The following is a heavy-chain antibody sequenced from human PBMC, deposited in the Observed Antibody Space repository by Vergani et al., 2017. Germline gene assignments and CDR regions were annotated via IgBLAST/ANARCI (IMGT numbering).Heavy chain of an antibody. Sequence: QVQLQESGPGLVKPSETLSLTCTVSGGSVSSGSYYWSWIRQPAGKGLEWIGYIYYSGSTNYNPSLKSRVTISVDTSKNQFSLKLSSVTAADTAVYYCASRQLLWMAFDYWGQGTLVTVSS. CDR2: IYYSGST. CDR3: ASRQLLWMAFDY. CDR1: GGSVSSGSYY. V-gene: IGHV4-61*10. J-gene: IGHJ4*02. D-gene: IGHD3-10*01.